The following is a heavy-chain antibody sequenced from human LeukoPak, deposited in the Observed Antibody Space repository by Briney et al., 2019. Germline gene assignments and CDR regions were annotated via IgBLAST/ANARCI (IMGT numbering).Heavy chain of an antibody. CDR1: GGSINSHH. Sequence: PSETLSLTCTVSGGSINSHHWAWIRQPPGKGLQWIGFIYNSGNSNYSPSLKSRVTISLDTSRNQFSLKLNSVTAADTAVYYCACSVGYGLVDIWGQGTMVTVSS. CDR2: IYNSGNS. J-gene: IGHJ3*02. CDR3: ACSVGYGLVDI. D-gene: IGHD3-10*01. V-gene: IGHV4-59*11.